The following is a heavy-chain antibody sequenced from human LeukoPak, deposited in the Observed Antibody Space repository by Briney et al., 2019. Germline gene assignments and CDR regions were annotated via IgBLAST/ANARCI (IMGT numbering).Heavy chain of an antibody. V-gene: IGHV3-30*02. CDR1: GFSFNTFG. CDR3: AGGQEYDSKEGIDY. D-gene: IGHD3-22*01. CDR2: IHYDGSNK. Sequence: GGCLRLSCAASGFSFNTFGIHCVSEAPGKGLEWMAYIHYDGSNKYYADSVKGRFTISRDNSKNTVFLQMNSLSTEDTAEYHCAGGQEYDSKEGIDYGGEGTLLTVS. J-gene: IGHJ4*02.